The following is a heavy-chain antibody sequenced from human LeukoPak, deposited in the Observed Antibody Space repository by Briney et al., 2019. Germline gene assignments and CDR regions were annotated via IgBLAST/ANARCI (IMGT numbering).Heavy chain of an antibody. J-gene: IGHJ4*02. D-gene: IGHD6-13*01. CDR2: FDPEDGET. CDR3: ATPGIAAAGINFDY. Sequence: ASVKVSCKVSGYTLTELSMHWVRQAPGKGLEWMGGFDPEDGETIYAQKFQGRVTMTEDTSTDTAYMELSSLRSEDTAVYYCATPGIAAAGINFDYWGQGTLVTVSS. CDR1: GYTLTELS. V-gene: IGHV1-24*01.